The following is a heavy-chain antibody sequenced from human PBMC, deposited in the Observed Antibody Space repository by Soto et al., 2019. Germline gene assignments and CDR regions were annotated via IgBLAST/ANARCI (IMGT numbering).Heavy chain of an antibody. CDR1: GYTFTSYA. J-gene: IGHJ4*02. CDR2: INAGNGNT. V-gene: IGHV1-3*01. D-gene: IGHD3-9*01. CDR3: ARDSGYDIFTDTEHHFDY. Sequence: QVQLVQSGAEVKKPGASVKVSCKASGYTFTSYAMHWVRQAPGQRLEWMGWINAGNGNTKYSQKFQGRVTITRDTSASTAYMELISLRSEDTAVYYCARDSGYDIFTDTEHHFDYWGQGTLVTVSS.